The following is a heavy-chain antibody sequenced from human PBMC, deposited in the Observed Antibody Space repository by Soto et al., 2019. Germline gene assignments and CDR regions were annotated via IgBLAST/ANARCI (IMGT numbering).Heavy chain of an antibody. Sequence: PGGSLRLSCAASGFTFSNAWMSWVRQAPGKGLEWVGRIKSKTDGGTTDYAAPVKGRFTISRDDSKNTLYLQMNSLKTEDTAVYYCTTETTVTTWYYFDYWGQGTQVTVSS. CDR2: IKSKTDGGTT. CDR1: GFTFSNAW. D-gene: IGHD4-17*01. V-gene: IGHV3-15*01. J-gene: IGHJ4*02. CDR3: TTETTVTTWYYFDY.